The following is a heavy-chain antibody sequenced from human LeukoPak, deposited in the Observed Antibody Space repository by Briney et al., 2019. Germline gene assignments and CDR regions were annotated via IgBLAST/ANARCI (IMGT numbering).Heavy chain of an antibody. CDR1: GFSCRIYV. D-gene: IGHD1-26*01. J-gene: IGHJ6*02. CDR2: INNGGSST. Sequence: GASLRLSCVCSGFSCRIYVMTWVRQAPGKGLEWVSTINNGGSSTWYADSVKGRFTMSRDNSKTTVSLQMESLRAEDTAVYYCARRGAEQGNGLDVWSQGTTVAVSS. CDR3: ARRGAEQGNGLDV. V-gene: IGHV3-23*05.